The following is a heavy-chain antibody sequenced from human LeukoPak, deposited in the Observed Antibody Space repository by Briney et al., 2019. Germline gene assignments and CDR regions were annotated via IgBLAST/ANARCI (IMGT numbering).Heavy chain of an antibody. CDR2: ISGSGGST. CDR3: AKGLSYGNNHYFDY. J-gene: IGHJ4*02. Sequence: PGGSLRLSCAASGFTFSSYAMSWVRQAPGKGLEWVSAISGSGGSTYYADSVKGRFTLSRDNSRKTLYPHMNSLRAEDTAIYYCAKGLSYGNNHYFDYWGQGTLVTVSS. CDR1: GFTFSSYA. D-gene: IGHD1-14*01. V-gene: IGHV3-23*01.